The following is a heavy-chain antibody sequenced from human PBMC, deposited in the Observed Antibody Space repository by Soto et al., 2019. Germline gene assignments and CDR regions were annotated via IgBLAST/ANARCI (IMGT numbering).Heavy chain of an antibody. D-gene: IGHD3-22*01. Sequence: QVQLVQSGAEVKKPGASVKGSCKASGYTFTSYYMHWVRQAPGQGLEWMGIINPSGGSTSYAQKFQGRVTMTRDTSTSTVYMELSSLRSEDTAVYYCARVWSRGDSSGQNAFDIWGQGTMVTVSS. V-gene: IGHV1-46*01. CDR2: INPSGGST. CDR3: ARVWSRGDSSGQNAFDI. CDR1: GYTFTSYY. J-gene: IGHJ3*02.